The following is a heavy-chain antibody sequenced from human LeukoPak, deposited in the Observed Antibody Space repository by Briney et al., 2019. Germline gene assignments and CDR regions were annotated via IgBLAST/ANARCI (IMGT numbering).Heavy chain of an antibody. V-gene: IGHV3-11*01. Sequence: GGSLRLSCAASGFTFSDYYMSWIRRAPGKGVEWVSYISSSGSTIYYADSVKGRFTISRDNAKNSLYLQMNSLRAEDTAVYYCARDGPATAPDYWGQGTLVTVSS. J-gene: IGHJ4*02. D-gene: IGHD2-21*02. CDR1: GFTFSDYY. CDR3: ARDGPATAPDY. CDR2: ISSSGSTI.